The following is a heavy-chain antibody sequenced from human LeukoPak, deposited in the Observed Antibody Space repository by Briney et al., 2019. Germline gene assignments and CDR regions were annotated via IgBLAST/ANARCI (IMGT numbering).Heavy chain of an antibody. CDR1: GFTFDDYA. D-gene: IGHD6-13*01. J-gene: IGHJ4*02. V-gene: IGHV3-9*01. CDR3: AKDYSSSWLGFDY. Sequence: PGRSLRLSCAASGFTFDDYAMHWVRQAPGKGLEWVSGISWNSGSIGYADSVKGRFTISRDNAKNSLYLQMNSLRAEDTALYYCAKDYSSSWLGFDYWGQGTLVTVSS. CDR2: ISWNSGSI.